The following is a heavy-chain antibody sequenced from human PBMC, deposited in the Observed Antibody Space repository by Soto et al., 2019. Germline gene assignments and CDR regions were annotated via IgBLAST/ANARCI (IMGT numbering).Heavy chain of an antibody. CDR3: ARDRLANWFDP. CDR1: GTAIDSHY. D-gene: IGHD3-9*01. J-gene: IGHJ5*02. Sequence: SETLSLTCTVSGTAIDSHYWSWIRQPPGKGLEWIGQVFYSGSTNYNPSLKSRVTISVDTSKNQFSLKLSSVTAADTAVYYCARDRLANWFDPWGQGTLVTVSS. CDR2: VFYSGST. V-gene: IGHV4-59*11.